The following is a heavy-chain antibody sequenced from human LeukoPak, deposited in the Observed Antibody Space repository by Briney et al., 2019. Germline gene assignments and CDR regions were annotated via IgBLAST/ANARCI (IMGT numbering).Heavy chain of an antibody. D-gene: IGHD6-6*01. V-gene: IGHV4-59*08. CDR2: IYYSGST. CDR1: GGSISSYY. Sequence: SETLSLTCTVSGGSISSYYWSWIRQPPGKGLEWIGYIYYSGSTNYNPSLKSRVTISVDTSKNQFSLKLSSVTAADTAVYYCARLGGIAARPSDYWGQGTLVTVSS. CDR3: ARLGGIAARPSDY. J-gene: IGHJ4*02.